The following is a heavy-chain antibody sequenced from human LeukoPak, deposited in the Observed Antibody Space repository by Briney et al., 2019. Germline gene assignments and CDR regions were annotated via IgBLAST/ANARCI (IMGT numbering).Heavy chain of an antibody. CDR1: GYSFTSYW. CDR2: IYPGDSDT. J-gene: IGHJ4*02. CDR3: ARQRRGPSTRGSGWYGLDY. V-gene: IGHV5-51*01. Sequence: GESLKISCKGSGYSFTSYWIGWVRQMPGKGLEWMGIIYPGDSDTRYSPSFQGQVTISADKSISTAYLQWSSLKASDTAMYYCARQRRGPSTRGSGWYGLDYWGQGTLVTVSS. D-gene: IGHD6-19*01.